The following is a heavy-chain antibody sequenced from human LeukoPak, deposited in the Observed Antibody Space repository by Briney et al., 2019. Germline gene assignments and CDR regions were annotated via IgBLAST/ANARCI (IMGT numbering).Heavy chain of an antibody. CDR2: IYTSGST. CDR3: ARDSDDFWSGYSELDY. D-gene: IGHD3-3*01. J-gene: IGHJ4*02. V-gene: IGHV4-4*07. CDR1: GGSISSYY. Sequence: SETLSLTCTVSGGSISSYYWSWIRRPAGKGLEWIGRIYTSGSTNYNPSLKSRVTMSVDTSKNQFSLKLSSVTAADTAVYYCARDSDDFWSGYSELDYWGQGTLVTVSS.